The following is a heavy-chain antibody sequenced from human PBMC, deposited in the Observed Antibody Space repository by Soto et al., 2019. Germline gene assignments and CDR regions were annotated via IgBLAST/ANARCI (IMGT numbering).Heavy chain of an antibody. J-gene: IGHJ5*02. D-gene: IGHD4-17*01. CDR3: AKGASTTVFAFDDP. CDR2: ISWNSGNI. CDR1: GFIFDEYD. V-gene: IGHV3-9*01. Sequence: EVQLVESGGGLVQPGRSLRLSCAASGFIFDEYDMHWVRQAPGKGLEWVSSISWNSGNIGDADSVKGRFTISRDNAKISLYLQMNSVRGEDPAFDYCAKGASTTVFAFDDPWGQGTLVTVSS.